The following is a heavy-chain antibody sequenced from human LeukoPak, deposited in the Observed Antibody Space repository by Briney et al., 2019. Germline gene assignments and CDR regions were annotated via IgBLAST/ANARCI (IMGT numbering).Heavy chain of an antibody. D-gene: IGHD3-22*01. J-gene: IGHJ3*02. CDR2: ISYDGSNK. CDR1: GFTFSSYA. V-gene: IGHV3-30-3*01. CDR3: ARDSSLYYDSSVGAFDI. Sequence: GGSLRLSCAASGFTFSSYAMHWVRQAPGKGLELVAVISYDGSNKYYADSVKGRFTISRDNSKNTLYLQMNSLRAEDTAVYYCARDSSLYYDSSVGAFDIWGQGTMVTVSS.